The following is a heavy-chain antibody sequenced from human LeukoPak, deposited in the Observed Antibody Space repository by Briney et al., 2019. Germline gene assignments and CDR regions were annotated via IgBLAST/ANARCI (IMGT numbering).Heavy chain of an antibody. CDR1: GFTFSSYG. D-gene: IGHD3-10*01. Sequence: PGGSLRLSCAASGFTFSSYGMHWVRQAPGKGLEWVAVIWYDGSNKYYADSVKGRFTISRDNSKNTLYLQMNSLRAEDTAVYYCARAPTVLLWFGELPSYYYGMDVWGKGTTVTASS. J-gene: IGHJ6*04. CDR3: ARAPTVLLWFGELPSYYYGMDV. CDR2: IWYDGSNK. V-gene: IGHV3-33*01.